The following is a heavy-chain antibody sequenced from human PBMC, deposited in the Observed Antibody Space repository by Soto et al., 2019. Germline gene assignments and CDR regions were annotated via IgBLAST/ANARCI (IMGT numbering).Heavy chain of an antibody. V-gene: IGHV1-69*01. Sequence: QVQLVQSGAEVKKPGSSVKVSCKASGGTFGSYAFSWVRQAPGQGLEWMGGIIPVSGAAHYAQKFQGRVTITADESTSTAYMELSSLSSQDTAVYYCATALGFRSTSCTLDYWGQGTRVIVSS. CDR2: IIPVSGAA. CDR3: ATALGFRSTSCTLDY. D-gene: IGHD2-2*01. CDR1: GGTFGSYA. J-gene: IGHJ4*02.